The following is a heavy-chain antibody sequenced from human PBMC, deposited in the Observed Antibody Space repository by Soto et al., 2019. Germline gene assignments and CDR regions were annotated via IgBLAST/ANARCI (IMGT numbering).Heavy chain of an antibody. CDR3: ARTEAAAGTYYYYYYGMDV. Sequence: GGSLRLSXAASGFTFSDYYMSWIRQAPGKGLEWVSYISSSGSTIYYADSVKGRFTISRDNAKNSLYLQMNSLRAEDTAVYYCARTEAAAGTYYYYYYGMDVWGQGTTVTVPS. D-gene: IGHD6-13*01. CDR2: ISSSGSTI. CDR1: GFTFSDYY. J-gene: IGHJ6*02. V-gene: IGHV3-11*01.